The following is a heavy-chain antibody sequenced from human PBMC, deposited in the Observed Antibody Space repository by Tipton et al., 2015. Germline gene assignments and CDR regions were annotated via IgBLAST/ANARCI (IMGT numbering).Heavy chain of an antibody. CDR3: ARDHSGYDFWSGSYYNYGMDV. J-gene: IGHJ6*02. V-gene: IGHV4-59*12. CDR2: IYYSGST. D-gene: IGHD3-3*01. Sequence: TLSLTCTVSGGSISRYYWSWIRQPPGKGLEWIAYIYYSGSTNYNPSLKSRVTISVDTSKNQFSLKLSSVTAADTAVYYCARDHSGYDFWSGSYYNYGMDVWGQGTTVTVSS. CDR1: GGSISRYY.